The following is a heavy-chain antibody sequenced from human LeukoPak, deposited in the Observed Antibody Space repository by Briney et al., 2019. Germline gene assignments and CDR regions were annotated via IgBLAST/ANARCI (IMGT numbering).Heavy chain of an antibody. V-gene: IGHV4-39*01. Sequence: SETLSLTCTVSGGSISSNNYYWGWIRQSPGKGLEWIGSIYYSGSTYNNPSLKSRVTISVDTTKNQFSLKLTSVTAADTAVYYCASSPSGYWWNFDCWGQGTLVTVSS. CDR1: GGSISSNNYY. D-gene: IGHD3-22*01. CDR2: IYYSGST. J-gene: IGHJ4*02. CDR3: ASSPSGYWWNFDC.